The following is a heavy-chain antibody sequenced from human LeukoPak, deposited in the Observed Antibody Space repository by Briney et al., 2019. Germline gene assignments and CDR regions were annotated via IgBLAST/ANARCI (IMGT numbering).Heavy chain of an antibody. J-gene: IGHJ4*02. Sequence: ASVKVSCKASGYTFTDYYMHWVRQAPGQGLEWMGRINPNSGGTNYARKFQGRVTMTRDTSISTAYMELSRLRSDDTAVYYCARGEQLSSDYWGQGTLVTVSS. CDR3: ARGEQLSSDY. D-gene: IGHD6-13*01. CDR1: GYTFTDYY. V-gene: IGHV1-2*06. CDR2: INPNSGGT.